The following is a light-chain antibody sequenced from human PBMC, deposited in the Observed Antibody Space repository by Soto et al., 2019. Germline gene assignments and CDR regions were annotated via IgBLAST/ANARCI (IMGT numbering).Light chain of an antibody. Sequence: EIVLTQSPGTLSLSPGERATLSCRASHSLNSGYVAWYQQRPDQAPRLLIYGASTRATGVPGRFSGSGSGTDFTLTISRLEPEDFAVYSCQQYGSSATFGPGTKVDI. J-gene: IGKJ3*01. CDR3: QQYGSSAT. CDR2: GAS. CDR1: HSLNSGY. V-gene: IGKV3-20*01.